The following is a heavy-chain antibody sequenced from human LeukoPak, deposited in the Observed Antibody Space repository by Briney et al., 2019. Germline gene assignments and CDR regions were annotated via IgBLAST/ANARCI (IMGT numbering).Heavy chain of an antibody. V-gene: IGHV3-23*01. J-gene: IGHJ3*02. CDR3: AKDRNPIVMVITVAFDI. Sequence: GGSLRLSCAASGFTFSSYAMSWVRQAPGKGLEWVSAISGSGGSTYYADSVKGRFTISRDNSKNTLYLQMNSLRAKDTAVYYCAKDRNPIVMVITVAFDIWGQGTMVTVSS. CDR1: GFTFSSYA. CDR2: ISGSGGST. D-gene: IGHD3-22*01.